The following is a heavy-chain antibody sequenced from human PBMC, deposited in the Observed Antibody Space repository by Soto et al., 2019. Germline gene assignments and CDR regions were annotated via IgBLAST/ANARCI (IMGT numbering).Heavy chain of an antibody. CDR2: ISGSGGST. D-gene: IGHD3-9*01. V-gene: IGHV3-23*01. Sequence: GGSLRLSCAASGFTFSSYAMSWVRQAPGKGLGWVSAISGSGGSTYYADSVKGRFTISRDNSKNTLYLQMNSLRAEDTAVYYCAKDSVLRYFDWLPFDYWGQGTLVTVSS. J-gene: IGHJ4*02. CDR1: GFTFSSYA. CDR3: AKDSVLRYFDWLPFDY.